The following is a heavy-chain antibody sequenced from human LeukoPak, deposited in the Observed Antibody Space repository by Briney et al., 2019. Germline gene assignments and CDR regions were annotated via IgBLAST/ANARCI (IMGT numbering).Heavy chain of an antibody. Sequence: GAPLQSSSKASGSVSTTEWIGGVRPMRRKGLGWRDIIYPGDSDTRHSPPFQGQVTISADKSISTAYLQWSSLKASDTAMYYCARSATSRLDAFDIWGQGTMVTVSS. CDR2: IYPGDSDT. J-gene: IGHJ3*02. CDR3: ARSATSRLDAFDI. CDR1: GSVSTTEW. V-gene: IGHV5-51*01. D-gene: IGHD4-11*01.